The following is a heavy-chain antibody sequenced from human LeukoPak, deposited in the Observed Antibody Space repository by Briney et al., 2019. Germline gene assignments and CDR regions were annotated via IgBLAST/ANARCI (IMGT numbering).Heavy chain of an antibody. Sequence: SETLSLTCTVSGGSSSSYYWNWIRQPPGKGLEWIGYIYYTGSTNYNPSLKSRVTISVDTSKNQFPLKLSSVTAADTAVYYCAREGLTGTTDYWGQGTLVTVSS. D-gene: IGHD1-7*01. V-gene: IGHV4-59*01. CDR1: GGSSSSYY. CDR3: AREGLTGTTDY. CDR2: IYYTGST. J-gene: IGHJ4*02.